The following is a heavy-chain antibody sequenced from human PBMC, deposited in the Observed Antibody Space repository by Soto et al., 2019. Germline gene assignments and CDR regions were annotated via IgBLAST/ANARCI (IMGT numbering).Heavy chain of an antibody. Sequence: QVPLVQSGAEVKKPGSSVTVSCKASGGTFSSYAIHWVRQAPGQGLEWMGGIIPMYGPAKSAQRFQGRVTIRPDESTTTVYMELTSLTSQDTAVYYWARVTSMVRGVIDNWFVPWGHGTRVTVSS. V-gene: IGHV1-69*01. CDR3: ARVTSMVRGVIDNWFVP. J-gene: IGHJ5*02. CDR2: IIPMYGPA. CDR1: GGTFSSYA. D-gene: IGHD3-10*01.